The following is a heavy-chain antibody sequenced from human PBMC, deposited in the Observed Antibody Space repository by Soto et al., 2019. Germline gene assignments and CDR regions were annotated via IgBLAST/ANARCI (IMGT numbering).Heavy chain of an antibody. CDR1: VIAVNAYG. J-gene: IGHJ4*02. CDR2: ISYDGSNN. Sequence: LFYGDSVIAVNAYGIDRVRQAPGKGLEWLAMISYDGSNNYFADSVKGRFTISRDNSKNTLYLQMSSLRAEDTAVYYCARDSWGVDYWGQGTLVTVSS. V-gene: IGHV3-30-3*01. CDR3: ARDSWGVDY. D-gene: IGHD3-16*01.